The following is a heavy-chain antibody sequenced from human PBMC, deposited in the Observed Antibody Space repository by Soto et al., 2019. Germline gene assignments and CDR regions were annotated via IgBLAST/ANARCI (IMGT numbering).Heavy chain of an antibody. Sequence: EVQLVESGGGLVQPGGSLRLSCAASGFTVSNYDMHWVRQVTGKGLEWVSSIGTAGDTYYPGSVKGRFTISRDNAKNSLYLQMNSLRAGDTAVYYCARMSSFDYWGQGTLVTVSA. CDR1: GFTVSNYD. CDR3: ARMSSFDY. V-gene: IGHV3-13*01. J-gene: IGHJ4*02. CDR2: IGTAGDT.